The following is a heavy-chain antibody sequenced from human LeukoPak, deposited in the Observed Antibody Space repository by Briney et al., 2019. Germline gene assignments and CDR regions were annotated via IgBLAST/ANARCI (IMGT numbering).Heavy chain of an antibody. CDR3: ASLYSSSWYRYFDY. D-gene: IGHD6-13*01. CDR2: IYYSGST. V-gene: IGHV4-59*01. J-gene: IGHJ4*02. CDR1: GGSISSYY. Sequence: SETLSLTCTVSGGSISSYYWSWIRQPPGKGLEWIGYIYYSGSTNYNPSLKSRVTISVDTSKNQFSLKLSSVTAADTAVYYCASLYSSSWYRYFDYWGQGTLVTDSS.